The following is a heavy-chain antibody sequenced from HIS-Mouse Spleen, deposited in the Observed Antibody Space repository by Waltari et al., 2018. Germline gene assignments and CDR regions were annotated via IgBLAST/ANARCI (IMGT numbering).Heavy chain of an antibody. CDR1: GGSISSSSYY. CDR3: ARRRGWFDY. J-gene: IGHJ4*02. V-gene: IGHV4-39*01. D-gene: IGHD6-19*01. CDR2: IYYSGST. Sequence: QLQLQESGPGLVKPSETLSLTCTVSGGSISSSSYYWGWIRQPSGKGLEWIGSIYYSGSTYYNPSLKSRVTISVDTSKNQFSLKLSSVTAADTAVYYCARRRGWFDYWGQGTLVTVSS.